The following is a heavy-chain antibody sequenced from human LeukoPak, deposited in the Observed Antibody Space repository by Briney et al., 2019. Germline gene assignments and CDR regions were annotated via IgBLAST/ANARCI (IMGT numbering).Heavy chain of an antibody. CDR2: ISYGGSYI. CDR1: GFTVSSNS. J-gene: IGHJ6*02. CDR3: ARITSGNHYYPSRSGYGMDV. V-gene: IGHV3-21*01. Sequence: GGSLRLSCAAAGFTVSSNSMNWVRQAPGKGREWGSAISYGGSYIYYADSLKGRFTISRDNAKTSLYLQMHTLRADATAVYYCARITSGNHYYPSRSGYGMDVWGQGTTVTVSS. D-gene: IGHD3-10*01.